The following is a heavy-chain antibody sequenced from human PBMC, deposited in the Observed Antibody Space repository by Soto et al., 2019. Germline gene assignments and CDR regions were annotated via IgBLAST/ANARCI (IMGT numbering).Heavy chain of an antibody. V-gene: IGHV4-31*03. CDR1: GGSISSGGYY. Sequence: SETLSLTCTVSGGSISSGGYYWSWIRQHPGKGLEWIGYIYYSGSTYYNPSLKSRVTISVDTSKNQFSLKLSSVTAADTAVYYCARDVASERVLNWFDPWGQGTLVTVSS. D-gene: IGHD2-15*01. CDR3: ARDVASERVLNWFDP. CDR2: IYYSGST. J-gene: IGHJ5*02.